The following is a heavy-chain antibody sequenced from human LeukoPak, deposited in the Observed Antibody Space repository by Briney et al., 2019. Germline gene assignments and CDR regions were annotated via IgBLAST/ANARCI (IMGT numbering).Heavy chain of an antibody. D-gene: IGHD4-17*01. CDR3: ARNYGDYRNWYFDL. CDR2: ISSSSNYI. J-gene: IGHJ2*01. V-gene: IGHV3-21*01. CDR1: GFTFSSYS. Sequence: GGSLRLSCAASGFTFSSYSMNWVRQAPGKGLEWVSSISSSSNYIYYADSMKGRFTISRDNAKNSLYLQMNSLRAEDTAVYYCARNYGDYRNWYFDLWGRGTLVTVSS.